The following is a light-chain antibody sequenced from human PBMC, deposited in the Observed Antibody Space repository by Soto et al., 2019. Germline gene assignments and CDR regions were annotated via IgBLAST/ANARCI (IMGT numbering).Light chain of an antibody. V-gene: IGLV1-47*01. J-gene: IGLJ2*01. Sequence: QLVLTQSPSASGTPGQTVTISCSGSNSNIGSHYVYWYQQLPRTAPKLLIYKTNQRPSGVPDRFSGSKSGTSASLAISGLRSEDEADYYCAVWDDSLDAVVFGGGTKLTVL. CDR2: KTN. CDR1: NSNIGSHY. CDR3: AVWDDSLDAVV.